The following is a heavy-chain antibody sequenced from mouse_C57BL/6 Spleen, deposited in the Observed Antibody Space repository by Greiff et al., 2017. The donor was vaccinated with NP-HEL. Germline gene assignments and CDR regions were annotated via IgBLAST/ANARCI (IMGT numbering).Heavy chain of an antibody. Sequence: QVQLQQSGAELAKPGASVKLSCKASGYTFTEYTIHWVKQRSGQGLEWIGWFYPGSGSIKYNEKFKDKATLTADKSSSTVYMELSRLTSEDSAVYFCARHEDLGYSNYPAWFAYWGQGTLVTVSA. V-gene: IGHV1-62-2*01. D-gene: IGHD2-5*01. J-gene: IGHJ3*01. CDR3: ARHEDLGYSNYPAWFAY. CDR1: GYTFTEYT. CDR2: FYPGSGSI.